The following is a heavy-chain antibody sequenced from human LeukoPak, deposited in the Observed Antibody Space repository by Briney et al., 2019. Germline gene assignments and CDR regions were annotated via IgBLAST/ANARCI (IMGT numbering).Heavy chain of an antibody. D-gene: IGHD5-12*01. CDR1: GYTFTSYD. V-gene: IGHV1-8*01. CDR2: MNPNSGNT. Sequence: GASVKVSCKASGYTFTSYDINWVRQATGQGLEWMGWMNPNSGNTGYAQKFQGRVTITADKSTSTAYMELSSLRSEDTAVYYCARASYDSGFEWGQGTLVTVSS. J-gene: IGHJ4*02. CDR3: ARASYDSGFE.